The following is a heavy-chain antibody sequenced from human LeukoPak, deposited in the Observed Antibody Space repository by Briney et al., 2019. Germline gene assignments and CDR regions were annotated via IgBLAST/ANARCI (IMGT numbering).Heavy chain of an antibody. D-gene: IGHD3-10*01. J-gene: IGHJ6*03. Sequence: SETLSLTCIVSGGSISSFYWSWIRQPPGKGLEWIGYIYYSGSTNYNPSLKSRVTISVDTSKNQFSLKLSSVTAAETAGYYCGREGLGYYGSGSYSHYSYYYYMDVWGKGTTVTVSS. V-gene: IGHV4-59*12. CDR1: GGSISSFY. CDR2: IYYSGST. CDR3: GREGLGYYGSGSYSHYSYYYYMDV.